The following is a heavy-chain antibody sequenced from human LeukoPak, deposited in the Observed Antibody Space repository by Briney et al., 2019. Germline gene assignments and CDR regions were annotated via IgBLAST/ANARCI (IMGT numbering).Heavy chain of an antibody. D-gene: IGHD6-6*01. CDR2: INPNSGGT. J-gene: IGHJ5*02. V-gene: IGHV1-2*02. CDR3: ARERQYSSSLWFDP. CDR1: GYTFTGYY. Sequence: ASVKVSCKASGYTFTGYYMHWVRQAPGQGLEWMGWINPNSGGTNYAQKLQGRVTMTRDTSISTAYMELSRLRSDDSAVYYCARERQYSSSLWFDPWGQGTLVTVSS.